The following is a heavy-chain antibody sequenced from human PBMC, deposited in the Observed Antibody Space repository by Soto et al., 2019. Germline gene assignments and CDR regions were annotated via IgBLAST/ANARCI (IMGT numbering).Heavy chain of an antibody. D-gene: IGHD5-12*01. CDR3: ASSWLYGRDV. CDR2: RSYSSNT. CDR1: GGSISSGYYY. Sequence: SQTLSLTCSVSGGSISSGYYYWTWIRHPPGKDTEWSASRSYSSNTHYNRSLKSRLIISIDTSKNQFSLKVDSVTAADTAVYYCASSWLYGRDVWGQGPTFTVSS. V-gene: IGHV4-30-4*01. J-gene: IGHJ6*02.